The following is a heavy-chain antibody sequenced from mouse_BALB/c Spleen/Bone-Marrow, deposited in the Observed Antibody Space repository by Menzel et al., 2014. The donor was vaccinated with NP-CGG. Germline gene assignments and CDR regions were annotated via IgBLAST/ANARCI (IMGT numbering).Heavy chain of an antibody. CDR2: INPYNDGT. D-gene: IGHD2-10*02. CDR3: ARGGYGNVYYAMDY. CDR1: GYTFTSYV. Sequence: VQLQQSGPELVKPGASVKMSCKASGYTFTSYVMHWVKQRPGQGLEWIGYINPYNDGTKYNEKFKGKATLTSDKSSSTAYMELSSLTSEDSAVYYCARGGYGNVYYAMDYWGQGTSVTVSS. J-gene: IGHJ4*01. V-gene: IGHV1-14*01.